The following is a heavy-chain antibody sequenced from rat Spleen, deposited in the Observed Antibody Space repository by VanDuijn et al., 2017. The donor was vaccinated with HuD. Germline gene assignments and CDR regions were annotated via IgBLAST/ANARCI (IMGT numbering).Heavy chain of an antibody. Sequence: EVQLVESGGGLVQPGRSLKVSCAASGFTFSDFGMAWVRQAPTKGLEWVATISYGDSSGHSSTYYRDSVRGRFTVSRDNAKSTLYRQIDSLRSEDTATYYCTTTLSLPGYFDYWGQGVMVTVSS. J-gene: IGHJ2*01. CDR2: ISYGDSSGHSST. CDR3: TTTLSLPGYFDY. V-gene: IGHV5-29*01. CDR1: GFTFSDFG. D-gene: IGHD1-4*01.